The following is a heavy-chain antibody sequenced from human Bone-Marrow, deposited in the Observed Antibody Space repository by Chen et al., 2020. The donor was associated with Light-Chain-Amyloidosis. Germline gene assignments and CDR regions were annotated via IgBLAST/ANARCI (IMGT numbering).Heavy chain of an antibody. J-gene: IGHJ4*02. D-gene: IGHD1-26*01. CDR2: TNPSSGGR. CDR3: AGSGSGTFTAGYVC. CDR1: GYTFTGYY. Sequence: QVQLVQSGAEVKKPGASVKVSCKASGYTFTGYYMHWVRQAPGQGLEWMGWTNPSSGGRIEAREFQGWVAMARDTCISTADMELSRLGSDDRGGCYCAGSGSGTFTAGYVCWGQGTLGT. V-gene: IGHV1-2*04.